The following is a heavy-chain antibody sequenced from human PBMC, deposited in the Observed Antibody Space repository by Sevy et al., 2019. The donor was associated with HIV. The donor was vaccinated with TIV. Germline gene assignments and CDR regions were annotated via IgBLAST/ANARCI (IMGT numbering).Heavy chain of an antibody. J-gene: IGHJ3*02. CDR2: IYTSGST. D-gene: IGHD4-17*01. V-gene: IGHV4-4*07. CDR1: GGSISSYY. CDR3: ARGLAYGDVRRAFDI. Sequence: SETLSLTCTVSGGSISSYYWSWIRQPAGKGLEWIGRIYTSGSTNYNPSLKSRDTMSVDTSKNQFSLKLSSVTAADTAVYYCARGLAYGDVRRAFDIWGQGTMVTVSS.